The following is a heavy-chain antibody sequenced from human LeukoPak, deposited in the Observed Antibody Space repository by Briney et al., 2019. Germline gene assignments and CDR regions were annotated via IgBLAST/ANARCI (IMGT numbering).Heavy chain of an antibody. V-gene: IGHV4-39*01. CDR1: GGSISSHYY. J-gene: IGHJ4*02. CDR2: IYYSGST. Sequence: SETLSLTCTISGGSISSHYYWIWFRQPPGKGLEWIGSIYYSGSTYYNPSLKSRVTLSVDTSRNQFSLQLSSLTAAETAVYYCARQYGSGSSYTPVVDLWGQGTLVTVSS. CDR3: ARQYGSGSSYTPVVDL. D-gene: IGHD3-10*01.